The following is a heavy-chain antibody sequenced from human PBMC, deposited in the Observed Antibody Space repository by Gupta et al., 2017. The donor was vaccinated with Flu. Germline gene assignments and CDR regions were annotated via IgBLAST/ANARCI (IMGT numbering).Heavy chain of an antibody. CDR2: ISHTGST. CDR1: SGSTSSSQY. CDR3: ARDLPHLN. J-gene: IGHJ4*02. V-gene: IGHV4-4*02. Sequence: QVQLQESGPGLVNPSGTLSLTCTISSGSTSSSQYWTWVRQPPGKGLEWIEEISHTGSTNYSPSLKSRVSISLDKSKNQFSLSLTSVTAADTGVYYCARDLPHLNWGQGTRVTVSS.